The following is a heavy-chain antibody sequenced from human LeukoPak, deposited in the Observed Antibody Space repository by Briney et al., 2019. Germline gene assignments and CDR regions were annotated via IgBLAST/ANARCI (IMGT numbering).Heavy chain of an antibody. J-gene: IGHJ5*02. CDR3: AREGRAYRYSSSWYPTPSWFDP. CDR1: GFTFSSYE. Sequence: QPGGSLRLSCAASGFTFSSYEMNWVRQAPGKGLEWVSYISSSGSTIYYADSVKGRFTISRDNAKNSLYLQMNSLRAEDTAVYYCAREGRAYRYSSSWYPTPSWFDPWGQGTLVTVSS. V-gene: IGHV3-48*03. CDR2: ISSSGSTI. D-gene: IGHD6-13*01.